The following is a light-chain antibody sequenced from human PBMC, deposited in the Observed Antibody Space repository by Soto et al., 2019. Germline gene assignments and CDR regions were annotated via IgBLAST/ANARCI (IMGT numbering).Light chain of an antibody. CDR3: QQRSNWLT. CDR2: DAS. V-gene: IGKV3-11*01. CDR1: QSISYY. Sequence: EIVLTQSPATLSLSPGERATLSCRASQSISYYLAWYQQKPGQAPRLLIHDASNRATGIPARFSGSGSGTDFTLTISSLEPEDFAVYYCQQRSNWLTFGGGTKVENK. J-gene: IGKJ4*01.